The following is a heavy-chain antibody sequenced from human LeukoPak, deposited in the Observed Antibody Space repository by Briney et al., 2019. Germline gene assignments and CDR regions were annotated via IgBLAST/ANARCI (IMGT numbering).Heavy chain of an antibody. D-gene: IGHD6-13*01. CDR2: MKYDGSEK. V-gene: IGHV3-7*01. J-gene: IGHJ4*02. CDR3: ARDIVGAGLFLDY. CDR1: GFTFSSYW. Sequence: PGGSLRLSCAASGFTFSSYWMSWVRQAPGKGLEWVANMKYDGSEKYYVDSVKGRFTISRDNAKNSLYLQMNSLRAEDTAVYYCARDIVGAGLFLDYWGQGTLVTVSS.